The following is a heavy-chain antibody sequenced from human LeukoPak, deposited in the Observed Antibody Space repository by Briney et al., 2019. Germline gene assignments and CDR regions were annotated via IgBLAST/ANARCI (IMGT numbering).Heavy chain of an antibody. V-gene: IGHV4-34*01. CDR1: GGSISSYY. Sequence: SETLSLTCTVSGGSISSYYWSWIRQPPGKGLEWIGEINHSGSTNYNPSLKSRVTISVDTSKNQFSLKLSSVTAADTAVYYCARQRGQFDPWGQGTLVTVSS. CDR2: INHSGST. J-gene: IGHJ5*02. D-gene: IGHD5-12*01. CDR3: ARQRGQFDP.